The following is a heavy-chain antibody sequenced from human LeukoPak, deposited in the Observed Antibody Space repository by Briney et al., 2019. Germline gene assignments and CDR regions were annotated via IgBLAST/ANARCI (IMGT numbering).Heavy chain of an antibody. V-gene: IGHV3-66*01. J-gene: IGHJ4*02. CDR1: GFTFSTYW. CDR3: ARGGGPNYGSGRDLGDY. Sequence: GGSLRLSCAASGFTFSTYWMSWVRQAPGKGLEWVSVIYSGGSTYYADSVKGRFTISRDNSKNTLYLQMNSLRAEDTAVYYCARGGGPNYGSGRDLGDYWGQGTLVTVSS. D-gene: IGHD3-10*01. CDR2: IYSGGST.